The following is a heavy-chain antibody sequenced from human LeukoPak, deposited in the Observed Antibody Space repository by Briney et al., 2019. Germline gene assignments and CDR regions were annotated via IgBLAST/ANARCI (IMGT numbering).Heavy chain of an antibody. Sequence: GGSLRLSCVASGFTSSSYSMGWVRQTPGKGLEWVSVVGISGSPTFYADSVKGHFTISRDNSRNTLYLQMNSLRAEDTAVYYCARERGGGNSAYFDSWGQGTLVTVSS. CDR3: ARERGGGNSAYFDS. D-gene: IGHD2-21*02. CDR2: VGISGSPT. CDR1: GFTSSSYS. J-gene: IGHJ4*02. V-gene: IGHV3-23*01.